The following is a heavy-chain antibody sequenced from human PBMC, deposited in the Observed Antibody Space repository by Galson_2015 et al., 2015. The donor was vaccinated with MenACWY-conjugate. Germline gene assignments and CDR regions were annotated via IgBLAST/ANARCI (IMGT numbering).Heavy chain of an antibody. V-gene: IGHV3-48*04. CDR2: ISSSSGTI. CDR3: ARDRTVVVVAARITTFDY. Sequence: SLRLSCAASGFTFSSYSMNWVRQAPGKGLEWVSYISSSSGTIYYADSVKGRFTISRDNAKNSLYLQMNSLRAEDTAVYYCARDRTVVVVAARITTFDYWGQGTLVTVSS. J-gene: IGHJ4*02. CDR1: GFTFSSYS. D-gene: IGHD2-15*01.